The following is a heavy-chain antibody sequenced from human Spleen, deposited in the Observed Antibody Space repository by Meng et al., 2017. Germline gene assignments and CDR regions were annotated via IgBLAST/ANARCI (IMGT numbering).Heavy chain of an antibody. CDR1: GFTFSSYS. D-gene: IGHD6-19*01. J-gene: IGHJ4*02. CDR3: ARDLEVAGPVG. Sequence: GGSLRLSCAASGFTFSSYSMNWVRQAPGKGLEWVSSISSSSSYIYYADSVKGRFTISRDNAKNSLYLQMNSLRAEDTAVYYCARDLEVAGPVGWGQGTLVTVSS. CDR2: ISSSSSYI. V-gene: IGHV3-21*01.